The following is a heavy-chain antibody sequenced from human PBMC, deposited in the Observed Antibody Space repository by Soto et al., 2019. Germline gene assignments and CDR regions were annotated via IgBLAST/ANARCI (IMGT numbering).Heavy chain of an antibody. D-gene: IGHD1-1*01. CDR2: ISQDGTIA. CDR3: LRDQRHWNEFADQ. Sequence: EVQLVESGGGLVQPGGSLRLSCAASGFAFGSYWMHWVRQAPGKGLVWVSRISQDGTIATQADSVKGRFTISRDNAKSTLYLQMNSLRADDTAVYYCLRDQRHWNEFADQWGQGTLVTVSS. J-gene: IGHJ4*02. V-gene: IGHV3-74*01. CDR1: GFAFGSYW.